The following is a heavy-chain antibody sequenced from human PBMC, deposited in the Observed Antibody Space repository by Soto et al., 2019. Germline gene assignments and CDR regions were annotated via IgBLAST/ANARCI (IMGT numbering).Heavy chain of an antibody. V-gene: IGHV3-21*01. D-gene: IGHD1-1*01. CDR3: ARDRGGNNWNDEYYFDY. J-gene: IGHJ4*02. CDR2: ISSSSSYI. Sequence: GGSLRLSCAASGFTFSSYSMNWVRQAPGKGLEWVSSISSSSSYIYYADSVKGRFTISRDNAKNSLYLQMNSLRAEDTAVYYCARDRGGNNWNDEYYFDYWGQGTLVTVSS. CDR1: GFTFSSYS.